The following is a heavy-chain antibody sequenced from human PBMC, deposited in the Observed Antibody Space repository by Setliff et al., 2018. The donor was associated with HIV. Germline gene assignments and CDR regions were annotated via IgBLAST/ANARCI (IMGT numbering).Heavy chain of an antibody. CDR3: AGQVTGYHDFWSGYVDY. D-gene: IGHD3-3*01. Sequence: SETLSLTCNVSGGSISTYYWSWIRQPPGKGLEWIGSVYHSGTTYYNPSLKSRVTISVDVSNNQFSLKVTSVTAADTAVYYCAGQVTGYHDFWSGYVDYWGQGTLVTVSS. CDR2: VYHSGTT. J-gene: IGHJ4*02. CDR1: GGSISTYY. V-gene: IGHV4-59*04.